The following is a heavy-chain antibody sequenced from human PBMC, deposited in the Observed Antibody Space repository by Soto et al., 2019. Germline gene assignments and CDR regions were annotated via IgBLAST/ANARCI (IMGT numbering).Heavy chain of an antibody. CDR2: IYHSGST. V-gene: IGHV4-30-2*01. J-gene: IGHJ4*02. D-gene: IGHD3-22*01. CDR3: ARGHDSNDN. Sequence: PSETLSLTCAVSGGSISSGDYSWSWIRQPPGKGLEWIGYIYHSGSTYYNPSLKSRVTISIDSSKNQFSLKLTSVTAADTAVYYCARGHDSNDNWGQGTLVTVS. CDR1: GGSISSGDYS.